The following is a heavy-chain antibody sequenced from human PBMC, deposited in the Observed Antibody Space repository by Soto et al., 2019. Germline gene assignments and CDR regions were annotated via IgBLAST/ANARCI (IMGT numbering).Heavy chain of an antibody. CDR3: ARGLAQVELDY. D-gene: IGHD1-26*01. J-gene: IGHJ4*02. CDR1: GGSMSPYY. V-gene: IGHV4-59*01. Sequence: SETLSLTCTVSGGSMSPYYWSWIRQAPGVGLEWIAYVYYSGYTHYNPSLKSRVTISVDTSKNQFSLKLTSVTAADTAVYYCARGLAQVELDYWGPGALVTVS. CDR2: VYYSGYT.